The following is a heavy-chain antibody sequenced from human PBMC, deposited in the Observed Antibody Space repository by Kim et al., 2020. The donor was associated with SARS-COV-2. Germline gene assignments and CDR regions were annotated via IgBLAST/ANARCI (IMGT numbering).Heavy chain of an antibody. J-gene: IGHJ6*02. Sequence: KGRFTISRENSKNTLYLQMNSRRAADTAVYYCAREYEPIAAAGRSYYGMDVWGQGTTVTVSS. V-gene: IGHV3-30*07. CDR3: AREYEPIAAAGRSYYGMDV. D-gene: IGHD6-13*01.